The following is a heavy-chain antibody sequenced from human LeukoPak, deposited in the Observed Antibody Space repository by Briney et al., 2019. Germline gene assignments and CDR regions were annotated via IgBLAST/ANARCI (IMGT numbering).Heavy chain of an antibody. CDR2: IYYSGST. CDR3: ARCPYDSSGYYPLNFDY. CDR1: GGSISSGDYY. Sequence: PSETLSLTCTVSGGSISSGDYYWSWIRQPPGKGLEWIGYIYYSGSTYYNPSLKSRVTISVDTSKNQFSLELSSVTAADTAVYYCARCPYDSSGYYPLNFDYWGQGTLVTVSS. J-gene: IGHJ4*02. D-gene: IGHD3-22*01. V-gene: IGHV4-30-4*08.